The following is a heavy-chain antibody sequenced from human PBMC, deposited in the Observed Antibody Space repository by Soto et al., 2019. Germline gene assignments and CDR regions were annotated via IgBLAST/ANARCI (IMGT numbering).Heavy chain of an antibody. J-gene: IGHJ4*02. V-gene: IGHV5-10-1*01. Sequence: GESLKISCKGSGYSFTSYWISWVRQMPGKGLEWMGRIDPSDSYTNYSPSFQGHVTISADKSISTAYLQWSSLKASDTAMYYCARHPSYFEWTTPRVYFDYWGQGNLVTVSS. CDR1: GYSFTSYW. D-gene: IGHD3-9*01. CDR3: ARHPSYFEWTTPRVYFDY. CDR2: IDPSDSYT.